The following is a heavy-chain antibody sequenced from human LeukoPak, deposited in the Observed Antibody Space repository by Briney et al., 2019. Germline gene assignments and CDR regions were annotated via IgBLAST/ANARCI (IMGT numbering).Heavy chain of an antibody. Sequence: GGSLRLSCAASGFTFSTYGMHWVRQAPGKGLEWVAVIWYDGNNKEYADSVKGRFTISRDNSKSTLSLQMNSLRVEDTGMCYCARVNCRSSSCYLASYFFDSWGQGTLVTVSS. CDR2: IWYDGNNK. V-gene: IGHV3-33*01. D-gene: IGHD2-2*01. CDR3: ARVNCRSSSCYLASYFFDS. CDR1: GFTFSTYG. J-gene: IGHJ5*01.